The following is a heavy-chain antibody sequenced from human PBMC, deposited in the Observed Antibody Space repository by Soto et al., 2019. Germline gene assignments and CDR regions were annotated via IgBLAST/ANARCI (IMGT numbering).Heavy chain of an antibody. V-gene: IGHV3-23*04. CDR2: ISGSGVST. D-gene: IGHD3-10*01. CDR1: GFTFSSYS. CDR3: AKDLRVRGVD. Sequence: EVQLVESGGGLVQPGGSLRLSCAASGFTFSSYSMNWVRQAPGKGLEWVSCISGSGVSTYYADSVKGRFTISRDNSKNTLYLQMSSLRAEDTAVYYCAKDLRVRGVDWGQGTLVTVSS. J-gene: IGHJ4*02.